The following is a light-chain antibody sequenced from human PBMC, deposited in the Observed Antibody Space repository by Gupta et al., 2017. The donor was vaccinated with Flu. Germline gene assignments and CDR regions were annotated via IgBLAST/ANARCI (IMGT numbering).Light chain of an antibody. CDR3: AAWDDSLNGHYV. Sequence: QSVLAQPPSASGTPGQRVTISCPGSSSNVGSNAVHWYQQVPGTAPKLLIYDNNQRPSGVPDRFSGSKSGTSASLAISGLQSEDEADYYCAAWDDSLNGHYVFGTGTEVTVL. CDR1: SSNVGSNA. CDR2: DNN. V-gene: IGLV1-44*01. J-gene: IGLJ1*01.